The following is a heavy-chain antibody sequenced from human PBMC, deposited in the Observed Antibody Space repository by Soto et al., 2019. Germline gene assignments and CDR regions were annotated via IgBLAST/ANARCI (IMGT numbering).Heavy chain of an antibody. CDR1: GYTFTSYA. Sequence: QVQLVQSGAEVKKPGASVKVSCKASGYTFTSYAMHWVRQAPGQRLEWMGWINAGNGNTKYSQKFQGRVTITRETSASTAYMELSRLRSEDTAVYYCARDVNLGIAVAGDAFDIWGHGTMVTVSS. J-gene: IGHJ3*02. D-gene: IGHD6-19*01. V-gene: IGHV1-3*01. CDR2: INAGNGNT. CDR3: ARDVNLGIAVAGDAFDI.